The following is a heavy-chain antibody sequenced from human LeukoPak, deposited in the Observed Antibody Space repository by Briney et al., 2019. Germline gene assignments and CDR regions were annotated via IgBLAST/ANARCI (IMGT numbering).Heavy chain of an antibody. J-gene: IGHJ4*02. CDR1: GGSISSYY. V-gene: IGHV4-59*08. CDR3: ARRIALAGTVFDY. D-gene: IGHD6-19*01. Sequence: SETLSLTCTVSGGSISSYYWSWIRQPPGKGLEWIGYIYYSGTTNYNPSLKSRVTISVATSKNQFSLRLSSVTAADTAVYYCARRIALAGTVFDYWGQGTLVTVSS. CDR2: IYYSGTT.